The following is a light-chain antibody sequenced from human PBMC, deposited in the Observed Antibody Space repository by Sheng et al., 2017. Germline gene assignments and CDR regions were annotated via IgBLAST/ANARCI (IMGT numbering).Light chain of an antibody. CDR1: SSDVGSYNV. CDR2: EVS. CDR3: CSYAGSSSYV. J-gene: IGLJ1*01. Sequence: QSALTQPASVSGSPGQSITISCTGTSSDVGSYNVVSWYQQHPGKAPKVMIYEVSKRPSGVSNRFSGSKSGNMASLTISGLQAEDEADYYCCSYAGSSSYVFGTGTKVTVL. V-gene: IGLV2-23*02.